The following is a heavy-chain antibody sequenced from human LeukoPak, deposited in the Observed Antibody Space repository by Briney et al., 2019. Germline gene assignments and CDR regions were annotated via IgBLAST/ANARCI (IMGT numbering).Heavy chain of an antibody. CDR2: IYYTGST. Sequence: SETLSLTCTVSGGSISSGNYYWSWIRQPAGKGLEWIGYIYYTGSTNYNPSLKSRVTISVDTSKNQFSLRLNSLTAADTAVYYCARVWGLLQYSGDRRYFDYWGQGTLVTVSS. CDR1: GGSISSGNYY. V-gene: IGHV4-61*10. D-gene: IGHD7-27*01. CDR3: ARVWGLLQYSGDRRYFDY. J-gene: IGHJ4*02.